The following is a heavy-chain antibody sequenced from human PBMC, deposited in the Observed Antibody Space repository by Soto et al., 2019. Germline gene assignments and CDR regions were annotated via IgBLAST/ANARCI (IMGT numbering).Heavy chain of an antibody. J-gene: IGHJ4*02. CDR2: ISGSGGST. D-gene: IGHD6-13*01. CDR1: GFTFSSYA. V-gene: IGHV3-23*01. Sequence: EVQLLESGGGLVQPGGSLRLSCAASGFTFSSYAMSWVRQAPGTGLEWVSAISGSGGSTYYADSVKGRCTISRDKPKNTRYLQMNSLRAENTAVYYCANIAAAGPRHFDYWGQGTLVTVSS. CDR3: ANIAAAGPRHFDY.